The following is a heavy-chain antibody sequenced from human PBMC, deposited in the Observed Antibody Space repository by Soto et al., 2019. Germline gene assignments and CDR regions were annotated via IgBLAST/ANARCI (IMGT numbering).Heavy chain of an antibody. CDR1: GFTFSSYS. CDR3: ARDGGYCSGGSCYGYGMDV. CDR2: ISSSSSYI. D-gene: IGHD2-15*01. Sequence: PGGSLRLSCAASGFTFSSYSMNWVRQAPRKGLEWVSSISSSSSYIYYADSVKGRFTISRDNAKNSLYLQMNSLRAEDTAVYYCARDGGYCSGGSCYGYGMDVWGQGTTVTVSS. J-gene: IGHJ6*02. V-gene: IGHV3-21*01.